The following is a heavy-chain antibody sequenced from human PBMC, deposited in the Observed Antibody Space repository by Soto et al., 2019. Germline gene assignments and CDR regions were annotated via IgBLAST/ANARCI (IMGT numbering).Heavy chain of an antibody. CDR2: INPNSGGT. CDR3: ARPLGIAASGDVGWFDF. CDR1: GYTFTGYY. D-gene: IGHD6-13*01. V-gene: IGHV1-2*02. Sequence: QGQLVQSGAEVKKPGASVKVSCKASGYTFTGYYIHWVRQAPGQGLEWMGWINPNSGGTNYAQKFHGRVSMTRDTSINTAYLDLSRLTSDDTAVYYCARPLGIAASGDVGWFDFWGQGTLVTVSS. J-gene: IGHJ4*02.